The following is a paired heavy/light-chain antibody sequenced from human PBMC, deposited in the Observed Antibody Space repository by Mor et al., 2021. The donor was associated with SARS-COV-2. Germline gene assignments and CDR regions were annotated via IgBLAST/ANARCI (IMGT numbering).Light chain of an antibody. CDR3: QQYNNYWS. CDR2: EAS. V-gene: IGKV1-5*03. J-gene: IGKJ1*01. Sequence: IQMTQSPSTLSASVGDRVTITCRASQSIRSWLAWYQQKPGKAPKLLIYEASSLESGVPSRFSGSGSGTEFTLTISSLQPDDFATYYCQQYNNYWSFGQGTKVEIK. CDR1: QSIRSW.
Heavy chain of an antibody. CDR3: AKEADVDTAMAK. CDR1: GFSFKSYV. Sequence: EVQLLESGGGLVQPGGSLRLSCAASGFSFKSYVMSWVRQAPGKGLEWVSAIIASGGTTHYADSVKGRFTISRDNSRNTLYLQMDSLRAEDTAIYYCAKEADVDTAMAKWGPGTLVTVSS. D-gene: IGHD5-18*01. V-gene: IGHV3-23*01. CDR2: IIASGGTT. J-gene: IGHJ4*02.